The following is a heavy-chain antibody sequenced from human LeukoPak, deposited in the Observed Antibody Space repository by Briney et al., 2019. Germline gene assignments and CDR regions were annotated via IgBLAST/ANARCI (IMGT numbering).Heavy chain of an antibody. V-gene: IGHV1-8*01. Sequence: ASVKVSCKASGYTFTSYDINWVRQATGQGLEWMGWMNPNSGNTGYARKFQGRVTMTRNTSISTAYMELSSLRPEDTAVYYCAIRAAVCSGGSCYPTSFDYWGQGTLVTVSS. CDR2: MNPNSGNT. CDR3: AIRAAVCSGGSCYPTSFDY. D-gene: IGHD2-15*01. J-gene: IGHJ4*02. CDR1: GYTFTSYD.